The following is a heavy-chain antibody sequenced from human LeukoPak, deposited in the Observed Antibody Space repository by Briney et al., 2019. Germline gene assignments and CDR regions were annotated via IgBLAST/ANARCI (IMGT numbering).Heavy chain of an antibody. CDR2: IWYDGSNK. CDR3: AKPRGSRGYSYGYVDY. CDR1: GFTFSSYG. D-gene: IGHD5-18*01. Sequence: GRSLRLSCAASGFTFSSYGVHWVRQAPGKGLEWVAVIWYDGSNKYYADSVKGRFTISRDNSKNTLYLQMNSLRAEDTAVYYCAKPRGSRGYSYGYVDYWGQGTLVTVSS. V-gene: IGHV3-33*06. J-gene: IGHJ4*02.